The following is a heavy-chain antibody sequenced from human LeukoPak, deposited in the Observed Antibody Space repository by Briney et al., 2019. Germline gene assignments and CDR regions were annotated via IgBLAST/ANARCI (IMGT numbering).Heavy chain of an antibody. D-gene: IGHD1-26*01. V-gene: IGHV1-46*01. Sequence: GASVKVSCKASGYTFTSYYMHWVRQAPGQGLEWMGIINPSGGSTSYAQKFQGRVTMTRDTSTSTAYMELRSLRSDETAVYYCARAAGGIPVHPDAFDIWGQGTMVTVSS. J-gene: IGHJ3*02. CDR1: GYTFTSYY. CDR3: ARAAGGIPVHPDAFDI. CDR2: INPSGGST.